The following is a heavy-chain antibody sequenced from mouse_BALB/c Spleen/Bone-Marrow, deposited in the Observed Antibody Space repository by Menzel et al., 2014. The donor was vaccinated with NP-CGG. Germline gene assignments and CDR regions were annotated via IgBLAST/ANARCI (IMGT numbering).Heavy chain of an antibody. V-gene: IGHV3-1*02. CDR1: GYSITSGYS. CDR2: IYYSGGS. D-gene: IGHD2-3*01. CDR3: ARHDGYFDY. J-gene: IGHJ2*01. Sequence: EVHLVESGPDLVKPSQSLSLTCTVTGYSITSGYSWHWIRQFPGNKLEWMGFIYYSGGSNYNPSLKSRVSISRDTSKNQFFLQLNSVTSEDAATYCCARHDGYFDYWGQGTTLTVSS.